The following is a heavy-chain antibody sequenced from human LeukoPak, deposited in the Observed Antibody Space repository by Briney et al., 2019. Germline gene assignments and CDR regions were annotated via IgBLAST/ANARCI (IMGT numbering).Heavy chain of an antibody. Sequence: GESLKISCKGSGYSFTNYWIGWVRQMPGKGLEWMGIIYPDDSDTTYSPSFQGQVTISADKSISTAYLQWSSLKASDTAMYYCARHDRDGYNDYYYGMDVWGQGTTVSVSS. CDR1: GYSFTNYW. CDR2: IYPDDSDT. J-gene: IGHJ6*02. CDR3: ARHDRDGYNDYYYGMDV. V-gene: IGHV5-51*01. D-gene: IGHD5-24*01.